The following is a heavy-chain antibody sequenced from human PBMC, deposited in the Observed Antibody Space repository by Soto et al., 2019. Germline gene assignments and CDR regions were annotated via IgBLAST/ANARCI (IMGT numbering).Heavy chain of an antibody. Sequence: QVQLVQSGAEVKKPGASVKVSCKASGYTFTSYGISWVRQAPGQGLEWMGWISAYNGNTNYAQKLQGRVTMTTDTSTSTAYMELRSLRSDDTAVYYCARDRDSSGYSPRVRAFDIWGQGTMVTVSS. V-gene: IGHV1-18*01. D-gene: IGHD3-22*01. CDR1: GYTFTSYG. J-gene: IGHJ3*02. CDR2: ISAYNGNT. CDR3: ARDRDSSGYSPRVRAFDI.